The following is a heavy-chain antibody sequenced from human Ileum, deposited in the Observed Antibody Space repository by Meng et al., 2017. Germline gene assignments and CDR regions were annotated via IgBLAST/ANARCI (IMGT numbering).Heavy chain of an antibody. Sequence: QSQLVESGGGLVKAGGPLLLSCAASGFTFSDYYMTWIRQPPGQGLEWLASVSPTSGSLYFADSVKGRFSIYRDNAKNSVSLQMTRLRVEDTAVYYCARDHGSLNWFDPWGQGTLVTVSS. CDR1: GFTFSDYY. V-gene: IGHV3-11*04. CDR3: ARDHGSLNWFDP. D-gene: IGHD6-25*01. J-gene: IGHJ5*02. CDR2: VSPTSGSL.